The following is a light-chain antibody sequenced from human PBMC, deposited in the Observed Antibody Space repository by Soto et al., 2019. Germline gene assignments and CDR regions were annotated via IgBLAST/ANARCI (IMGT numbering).Light chain of an antibody. CDR1: QSVSSRY. J-gene: IGKJ1*01. CDR2: GAS. V-gene: IGKV3-20*01. Sequence: DILLTPSPGTLSLSPRETAPLSWRASQSVSSRYLAWYQQKPGQAPRLLIYGASTRATGIPDRFSGSGSGTDFTLTISRLEPEDSAVYFCQQYGRSPTFGQGTKVDIK. CDR3: QQYGRSPT.